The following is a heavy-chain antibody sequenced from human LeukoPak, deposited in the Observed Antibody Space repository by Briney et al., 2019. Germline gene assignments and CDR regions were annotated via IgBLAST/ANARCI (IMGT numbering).Heavy chain of an antibody. V-gene: IGHV1-18*01. Sequence: ASVTVSCKTSGYNFPSYYITWVRQAPGQGLEWMGWISPYNGATMYAQNVQGRVTMTTDTSTRTAYMELRSLRFDDTAVYYCARVGWNSDLESLDVWGKGSTLSVSS. CDR1: GYNFPSYY. J-gene: IGHJ6*04. D-gene: IGHD1/OR15-1a*01. CDR2: ISPYNGAT. CDR3: ARVGWNSDLESLDV.